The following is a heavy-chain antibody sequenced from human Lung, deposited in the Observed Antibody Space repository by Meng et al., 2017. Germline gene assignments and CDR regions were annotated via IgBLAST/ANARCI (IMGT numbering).Heavy chain of an antibody. J-gene: IGHJ4*02. CDR1: GYTFTNYG. V-gene: IGHV7-4-1*02. CDR2: INTNTGNP. CDR3: TSGGYLDY. D-gene: IGHD3-10*01. Sequence: QGQRVQAGTEGKKPGAEVKVSCKASGYTFTNYGMNWVRQAPGQGLEWMGWINTNTGNPTYVPGFTGRFVFSLDTSVSTAYLQINSLKAEDTAVYYCTSGGYLDYWGQGTLVTVSS.